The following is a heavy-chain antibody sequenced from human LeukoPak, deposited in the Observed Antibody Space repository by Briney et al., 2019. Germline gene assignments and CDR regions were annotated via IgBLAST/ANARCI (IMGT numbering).Heavy chain of an antibody. CDR3: ARSSPTYYFDSSGYYYGDY. CDR1: AHSFTDYY. J-gene: IGHJ4*02. V-gene: IGHV1-2*06. CDR2: INPNSGGT. Sequence: ASVKVSCKASAHSFTDYYIHWVRPAPGQGLEWMGRINPNSGGTDYAQKFQGRVTMTRDTSISTAYMELSRLRSDDTAVYYCARSSPTYYFDSSGYYYGDYWGQGTLVIVSS. D-gene: IGHD3-22*01.